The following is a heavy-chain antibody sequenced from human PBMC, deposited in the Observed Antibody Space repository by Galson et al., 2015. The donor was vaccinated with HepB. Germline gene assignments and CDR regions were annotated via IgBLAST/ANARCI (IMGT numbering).Heavy chain of an antibody. CDR3: ARAGREELDYDDSSAFMFRGMDV. D-gene: IGHD3-22*01. V-gene: IGHV3-33*01. CDR2: IWYDGSNK. J-gene: IGHJ6*02. CDR1: GFIFSTYA. Sequence: SLRLSCAASGFIFSTYAFHWVRQAPGKGLEWVAVIWYDGSNKFYADSVKGRFTISRDNSKNTVYLQMNSLRAEDTSIYYCARAGREELDYDDSSAFMFRGMDVWGQGTTVSVSS.